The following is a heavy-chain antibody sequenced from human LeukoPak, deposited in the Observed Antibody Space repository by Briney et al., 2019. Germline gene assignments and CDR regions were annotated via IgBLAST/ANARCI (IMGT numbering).Heavy chain of an antibody. CDR3: ARDDGDWLSFDY. CDR1: GYTFTRYP. Sequence: ASVKVSCKASGYTFTRYPLNWVRQAPGQGLEWMGWINSSAEYPTYAHGFTGRFVLSLDTSVNTAYLQISGLKAEDTAVYYCARDDGDWLSFDYWGQGSLVTVSS. V-gene: IGHV7-4-1*02. CDR2: INSSAEYP. J-gene: IGHJ4*02. D-gene: IGHD3-9*01.